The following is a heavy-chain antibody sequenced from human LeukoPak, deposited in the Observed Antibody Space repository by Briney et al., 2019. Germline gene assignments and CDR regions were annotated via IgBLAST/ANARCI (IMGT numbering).Heavy chain of an antibody. D-gene: IGHD3-10*01. V-gene: IGHV1-8*01. J-gene: IGHJ4*02. CDR2: MNPNSGNT. Sequence: ASVKVSCKASGYTFTSYDINWVRQATGQGLEWMGWMNPNSGNTGYARKFQGRVTMTRNTSISTAYMELSSLRSEDTAVYYCARGLLWFGESPSGYWGQGTLVTVSS. CDR1: GYTFTSYD. CDR3: ARGLLWFGESPSGY.